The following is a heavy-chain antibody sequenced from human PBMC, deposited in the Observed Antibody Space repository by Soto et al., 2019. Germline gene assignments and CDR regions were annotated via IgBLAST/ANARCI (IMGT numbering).Heavy chain of an antibody. V-gene: IGHV3-30-3*01. CDR3: ARINYDFWSGYDHFDY. Sequence: GGSLRLSCAASGFTFSSYAMHWVRQAPGKGLEWVAVISYDGSNKYYADSVKGRFTISRDNSKNTLYLQMNSLRAEDTAVYYCARINYDFWSGYDHFDYWGHGTLVTVSS. CDR2: ISYDGSNK. CDR1: GFTFSSYA. J-gene: IGHJ4*01. D-gene: IGHD3-3*01.